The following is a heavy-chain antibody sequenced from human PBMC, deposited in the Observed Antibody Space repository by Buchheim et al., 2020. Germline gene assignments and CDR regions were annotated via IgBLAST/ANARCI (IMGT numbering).Heavy chain of an antibody. CDR2: INEDGTEK. CDR1: GFTFRNYW. Sequence: EVYLVESGGGLVQPGGSLRLSCAASGFTFRNYWMNWVRQAPGKGLEWVANINEDGTEKYYVDSVKGRFTISRDNAMSSVYRQMSSLRVEDTAVYYCAKHSIPWGQGT. J-gene: IGHJ5*02. CDR3: AKHSIP. V-gene: IGHV3-7*03. D-gene: IGHD2/OR15-2a*01.